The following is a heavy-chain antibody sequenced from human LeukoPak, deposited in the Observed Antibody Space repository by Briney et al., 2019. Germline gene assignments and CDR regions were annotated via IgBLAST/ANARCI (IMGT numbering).Heavy chain of an antibody. CDR1: GFTFSSYA. J-gene: IGHJ6*04. V-gene: IGHV3-23*01. D-gene: IGHD3-22*01. CDR3: AKDPYYYDSSAYYLSHLDV. CDR2: FIVSGGST. Sequence: PGGSLRLSCAASGFTFSSYAMSWVRQGPGKGLEWVLAFIVSGGSTYCADSVKGRFTISRDNSKNTLYLQLKSLRAEDRAVYYCAKDPYYYDSSAYYLSHLDVWGTGTTVTVSS.